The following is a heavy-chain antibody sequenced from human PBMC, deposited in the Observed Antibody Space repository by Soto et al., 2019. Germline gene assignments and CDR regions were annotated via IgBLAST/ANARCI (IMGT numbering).Heavy chain of an antibody. V-gene: IGHV4-31*03. D-gene: IGHD2-2*01. J-gene: IGHJ6*04. Sequence: SETLSLTCTVSGGSISSGGYYWSWIRQHPGKGLEWIGYIYYSGSTYYNPSLKSRVTISVDTSKNQFSLKLSSVTAADTAVYYCARDHVVVVPAAIRPKYYYYYYGMDVWGKGTTVTVSS. CDR3: ARDHVVVVPAAIRPKYYYYYYGMDV. CDR2: IYYSGST. CDR1: GGSISSGGYY.